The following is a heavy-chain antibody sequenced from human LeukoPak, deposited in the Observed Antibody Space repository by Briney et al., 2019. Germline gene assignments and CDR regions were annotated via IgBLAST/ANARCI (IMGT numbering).Heavy chain of an antibody. CDR1: GGSISSYY. CDR2: IYYSGST. V-gene: IGHV4-59*12. J-gene: IGHJ4*02. D-gene: IGHD5-18*01. Sequence: SEALSLTCTVSGGSISSYYWSWIRQPPGKGLEWIGYIYYSGSTNYNPSLKSRVTVSVDTSKNQFSLKLSFVIAADTAVYYCARDRNTAMIYFDYWGQGTLVTVSS. CDR3: ARDRNTAMIYFDY.